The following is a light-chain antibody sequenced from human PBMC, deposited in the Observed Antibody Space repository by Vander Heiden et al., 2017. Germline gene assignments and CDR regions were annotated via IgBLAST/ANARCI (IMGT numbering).Light chain of an antibody. V-gene: IGKV3-20*01. J-gene: IGKJ1*01. Sequence: DIVLTQSPAPLSLSAGERATLSCRASQSVSSSYLAWHQQKPGQAPRLLIYGASSRATGIPDRFSGSGSGTDFTLTSSRLEHEDFAVYYCQQYGSSRTFGQGTKVEIK. CDR3: QQYGSSRT. CDR1: QSVSSSY. CDR2: GAS.